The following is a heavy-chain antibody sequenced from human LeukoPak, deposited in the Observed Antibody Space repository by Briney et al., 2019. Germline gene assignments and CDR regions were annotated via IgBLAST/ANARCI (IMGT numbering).Heavy chain of an antibody. Sequence: SQTLSLTCTVSGGSISSYYWGWVRQPPGKGLEWVGYTYTSGSTNYHPYLKRRVTISVDTSKNEFSLKLSSVPAADTAVYYCARQFIVVVPAAENWFDPWGQGTLATVSS. CDR2: TYTSGST. D-gene: IGHD2-2*01. CDR1: GGSISSYY. J-gene: IGHJ5*02. V-gene: IGHV4-4*09. CDR3: ARQFIVVVPAAENWFDP.